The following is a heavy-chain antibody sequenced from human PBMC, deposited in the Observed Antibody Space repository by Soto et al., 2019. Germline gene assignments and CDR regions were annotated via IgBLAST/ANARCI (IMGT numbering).Heavy chain of an antibody. D-gene: IGHD2-2*01. J-gene: IGHJ3*02. CDR3: ARGGTSVRDIVVVPAAIQAFDI. Sequence: GASVKVSCQASGYTFTSFAMDWVGQAPGQRLEWMGWINAGNGNTKYSPKFQGRVTITRDTSASTAYMELSSLRSEDTAVYYCARGGTSVRDIVVVPAAIQAFDIWGQGTMVTVS. CDR2: INAGNGNT. CDR1: GYTFTSFA. V-gene: IGHV1-3*01.